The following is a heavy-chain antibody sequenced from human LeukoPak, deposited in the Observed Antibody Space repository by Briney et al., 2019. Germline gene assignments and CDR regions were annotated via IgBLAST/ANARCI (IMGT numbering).Heavy chain of an antibody. CDR1: GYTFTSYD. CDR3: AGRGYSGYDDNFDY. J-gene: IGHJ4*02. CDR2: MNPNSGNT. D-gene: IGHD5-12*01. V-gene: IGHV1-8*01. Sequence: ASVKVSCKASGYTFTSYDINWVRQATGQGLEWMGWMNPNSGNTGYAQKFQGRVTMTRNTSISTAYMELSGLRSEDTAVYYCAGRGYSGYDDNFDYWGQGTLVTVSS.